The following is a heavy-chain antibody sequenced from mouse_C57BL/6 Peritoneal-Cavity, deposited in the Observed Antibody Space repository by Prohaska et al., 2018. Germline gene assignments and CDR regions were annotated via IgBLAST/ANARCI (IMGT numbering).Heavy chain of an antibody. Sequence: EVQLLETGGGLVQPGGSRGLSCEGSGFTFSGFWMSWVRQTSGKTLEWIGDINSDGSAINYATSINDRLNIVRDNDKSTLYLQMSNVRSEDTATYFCMRYGNYWYFDVWGTGTTVTVSS. CDR3: MRYGNYWYFDV. D-gene: IGHD2-1*01. CDR1: GFTFSGFW. J-gene: IGHJ1*03. V-gene: IGHV11-2*01. CDR2: INSDGSAI.